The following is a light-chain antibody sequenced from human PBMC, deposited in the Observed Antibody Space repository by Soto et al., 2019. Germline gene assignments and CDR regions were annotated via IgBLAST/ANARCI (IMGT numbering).Light chain of an antibody. CDR1: QGISSY. Sequence: DIQLTQSPSFLSPSVGDRVSITCRASQGISSYLAWYQQKPGKAPKLLIYAASTLQSGVPSRFSGSGSGTEFTLTVGSLQPEDFATYYCQQLNSYPLAFGGGTKVEIK. CDR3: QQLNSYPLA. CDR2: AAS. J-gene: IGKJ4*01. V-gene: IGKV1-9*01.